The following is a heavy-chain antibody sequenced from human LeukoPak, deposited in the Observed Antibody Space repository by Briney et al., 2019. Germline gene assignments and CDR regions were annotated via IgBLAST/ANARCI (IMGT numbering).Heavy chain of an antibody. Sequence: GGSLRLSCAASGFTFSSYAMHWVRQAPGKGLEWVAVISYDGSNKYYADSVKGRFTTSRDNSKNTLYLQMNSLRAEDTAVYYCATTPQYYDYVWGSYRYRDDYWGQGTLVTVSS. V-gene: IGHV3-30-3*01. CDR1: GFTFSSYA. D-gene: IGHD3-16*02. J-gene: IGHJ4*02. CDR3: ATTPQYYDYVWGSYRYRDDY. CDR2: ISYDGSNK.